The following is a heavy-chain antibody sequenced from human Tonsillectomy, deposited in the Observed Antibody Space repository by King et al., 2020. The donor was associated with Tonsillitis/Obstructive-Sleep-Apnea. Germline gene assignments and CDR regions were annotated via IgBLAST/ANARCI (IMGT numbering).Heavy chain of an antibody. CDR1: GFTFSSYG. V-gene: IGHV3-23*04. CDR3: ARDLRLNYDYGDSGAFDI. D-gene: IGHD4-17*01. Sequence: VQLVESGGGLVQPGGSLRLSCAASGFTFSSYGMSWVRQAPGKGLEWVSGISGSGGSTYYADSMKGRFTISRDNSKNTLYLQMNSLRAEDTAVYYCARDLRLNYDYGDSGAFDIWGQGTLVTVSS. J-gene: IGHJ3*02. CDR2: ISGSGGST.